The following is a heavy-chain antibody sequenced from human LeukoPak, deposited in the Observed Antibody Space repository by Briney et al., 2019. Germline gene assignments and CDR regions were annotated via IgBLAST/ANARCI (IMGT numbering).Heavy chain of an antibody. CDR2: INPNSGGT. CDR3: ARVGEVRMGYCNGGSCAFDY. J-gene: IGHJ4*02. D-gene: IGHD2-15*01. V-gene: IGHV1-2*02. CDR1: GYTFTGYY. Sequence: GASVKVSCKASGYTFTGYYMHWVRQAPGQGLEWMGWINPNSGGTNYAQKFQGRVSMTRDTSISTAYMELSRLRSDDTAVYYCARVGEVRMGYCNGGSCAFDYWGQGTLVTVSS.